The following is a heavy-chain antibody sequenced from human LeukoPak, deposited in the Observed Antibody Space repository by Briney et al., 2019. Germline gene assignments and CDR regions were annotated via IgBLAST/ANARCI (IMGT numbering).Heavy chain of an antibody. V-gene: IGHV3-20*04. D-gene: IGHD3-22*01. Sequence: GGSLRLSCAASGFTFDDYGMSWVRQAPGKGLEWVSGINWNGGSTGYADSVKGRFTISRDNAKNSLYLQMNSLRAEDTALYYCARDLGGYYYEGGMGLDYWGQGTLVTVSS. CDR1: GFTFDDYG. J-gene: IGHJ4*02. CDR2: INWNGGST. CDR3: ARDLGGYYYEGGMGLDY.